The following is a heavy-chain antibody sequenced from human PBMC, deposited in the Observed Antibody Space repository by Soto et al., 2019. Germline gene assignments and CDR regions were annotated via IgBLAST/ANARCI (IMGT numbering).Heavy chain of an antibody. D-gene: IGHD2-15*01. Sequence: QITLKESGPPLVKPTQPLTVTCTFSGFSLNTSGVGVGWIRQPPGKALEWLALIYWDDDKRYSPSLKTRLTITKDSSKNQVVLTMTDVDPVDTATFYCARRLGYCSGDRCYQPASFDYWGQGTLVTVSS. V-gene: IGHV2-5*02. CDR3: ARRLGYCSGDRCYQPASFDY. J-gene: IGHJ4*02. CDR1: GFSLNTSGVG. CDR2: IYWDDDK.